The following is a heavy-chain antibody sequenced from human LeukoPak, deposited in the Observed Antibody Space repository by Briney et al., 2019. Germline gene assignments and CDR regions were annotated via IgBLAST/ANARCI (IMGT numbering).Heavy chain of an antibody. J-gene: IGHJ5*02. CDR1: GDSISKDY. Sequence: SETLSLTCSVSGDSISKDYWSWIRQPPGKGLEWIAYVYYNVSTNYNPSLKSRVTISVDTSKNHFSLQLTSVTAADTAVYYCARGGYYGPRSWGQGTLVIVSS. CDR3: ARGGYYGPRS. V-gene: IGHV4-59*01. CDR2: VYYNVST. D-gene: IGHD3-10*01.